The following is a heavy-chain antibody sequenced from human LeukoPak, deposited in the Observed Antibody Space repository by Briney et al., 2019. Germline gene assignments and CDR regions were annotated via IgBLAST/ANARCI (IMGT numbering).Heavy chain of an antibody. CDR1: GYRFTSYW. Sequence: GESLKISCKVSGYRFTSYWIVWVRQMPGKGLEWVGTIYPGDSDTRYSPSFQGQVSISADKSISTAYLQWSSLRASDTATYYCARINTVVAATLYYYYGMDVWGQGTTVTVSS. J-gene: IGHJ6*02. D-gene: IGHD2-15*01. CDR3: ARINTVVAATLYYYYGMDV. CDR2: IYPGDSDT. V-gene: IGHV5-51*01.